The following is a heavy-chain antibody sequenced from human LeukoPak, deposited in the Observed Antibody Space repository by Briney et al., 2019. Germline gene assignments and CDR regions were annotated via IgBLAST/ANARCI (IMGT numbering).Heavy chain of an antibody. J-gene: IGHJ4*02. V-gene: IGHV4-34*01. CDR2: INHSGST. CDR1: GGSFSGYY. CDR3: ARDPQGIAAAGTGH. Sequence: SETLSLTCAVYGGSFSGYYWSWIRQPPGKGLGWIGEINHSGSTNYNPSLKSRVTISVDTSKNQFSLKLSSVTAADTAVYYCARDPQGIAAAGTGHWGQGTLVTVSS. D-gene: IGHD6-13*01.